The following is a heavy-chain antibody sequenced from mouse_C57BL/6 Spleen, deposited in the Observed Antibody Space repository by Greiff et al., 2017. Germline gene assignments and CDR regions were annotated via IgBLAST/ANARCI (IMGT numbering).Heavy chain of an antibody. Sequence: QVQLQQPGAELVKPGASVKLSCKASGYTFTSYWMHWVKQRPGRGLEWIGRIDPNSGGPKYNEKFKSKATLTVDKPSSTAYMQLSSLTSEDSAVYYCARDYYGSSPQYYAMDYWGQGTSVTVSS. CDR2: IDPNSGGP. J-gene: IGHJ4*01. D-gene: IGHD1-1*01. CDR1: GYTFTSYW. CDR3: ARDYYGSSPQYYAMDY. V-gene: IGHV1-72*01.